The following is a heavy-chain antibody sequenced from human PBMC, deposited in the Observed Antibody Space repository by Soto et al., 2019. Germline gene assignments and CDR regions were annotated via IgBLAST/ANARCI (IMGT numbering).Heavy chain of an antibody. J-gene: IGHJ4*02. CDR3: ARELNPESSAYYSFAF. CDR1: GYTFTAYG. CDR2: VSTNDDHT. V-gene: IGHV1-18*01. D-gene: IGHD3-22*01. Sequence: QVQMVQSGPEVKMPGASVKVSCKTSGYTFTAYGLAWLRQAPGQRPEWMGWVSTNDDHTNYARKFQGRVTMTTDRSTTTTSMELRSLGTDDTAVYYCARELNPESSAYYSFAFWGQGTLVTVSS.